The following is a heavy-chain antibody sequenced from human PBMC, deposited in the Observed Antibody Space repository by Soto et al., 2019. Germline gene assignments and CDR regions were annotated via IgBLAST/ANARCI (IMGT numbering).Heavy chain of an antibody. CDR1: GFTFSSYA. Sequence: QVQLVESGGGVVQPERSLRLSCAASGFTFSSYAMHWVRQAPGKGLEWVAVISYDGSNKYYADSVKGRFTISRDNSKNTLYLQMNSLRAEDTAVYYCAREAGGRYCSSTSCPGWFDPWGQGTLVTVSS. D-gene: IGHD2-2*01. J-gene: IGHJ5*02. CDR3: AREAGGRYCSSTSCPGWFDP. V-gene: IGHV3-30-3*01. CDR2: ISYDGSNK.